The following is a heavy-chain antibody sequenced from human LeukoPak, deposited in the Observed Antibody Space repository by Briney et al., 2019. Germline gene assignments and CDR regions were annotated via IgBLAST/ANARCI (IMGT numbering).Heavy chain of an antibody. Sequence: GASVKVSCKVSGYTLTELSMHWVRQAPGKGLEWMGGFDPEDGETIYAQKFQGRVTITRNTSISTAYMELSSLRSEDTAVYYCARGFMVGATRTRKGFDPWGQGTLVTVSS. CDR3: ARGFMVGATRTRKGFDP. V-gene: IGHV1-24*01. CDR1: GYTLTELS. CDR2: FDPEDGET. J-gene: IGHJ5*02. D-gene: IGHD1-26*01.